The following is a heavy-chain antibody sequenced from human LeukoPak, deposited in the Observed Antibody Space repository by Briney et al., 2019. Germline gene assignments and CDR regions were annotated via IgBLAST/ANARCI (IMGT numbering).Heavy chain of an antibody. CDR1: GFTFSRYS. CDR3: ARVPWDY. Sequence: GGSLRLSCAASGFTFSRYSMNWVRQAPGKGLGWVSSITSSSDNIYYADSVKGRFTISRDNAKNSLYLRMNSLRDEDTAVYRCARVPWDYWGQGTLVTVSS. CDR2: ITSSSDNI. J-gene: IGHJ4*02. V-gene: IGHV3-21*01.